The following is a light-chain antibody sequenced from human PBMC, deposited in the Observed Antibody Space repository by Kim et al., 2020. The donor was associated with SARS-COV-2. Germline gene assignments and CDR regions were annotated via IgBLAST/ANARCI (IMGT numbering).Light chain of an antibody. CDR2: GAS. CDR1: QSVSSNY. J-gene: IGKJ1*01. V-gene: IGKV3-20*01. Sequence: SPGERATLSCRARQSVSSNYLAWYQQKPGQAPRLLICGASSRATGIPDRFSGSGSGTDFTLTITRLEPEDFAVYYCQQYSSSPATFGQGTKVDIK. CDR3: QQYSSSPAT.